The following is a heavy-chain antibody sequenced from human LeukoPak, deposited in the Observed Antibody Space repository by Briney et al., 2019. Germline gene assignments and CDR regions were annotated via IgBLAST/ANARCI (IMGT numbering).Heavy chain of an antibody. D-gene: IGHD5-12*01. V-gene: IGHV1-69*04. Sequence: SVTVSCTASGGTFSSYAISWVRQAPGQGLEWMGRIIPILGIANYAQKFQGRVTITADKSTSTAYMELSSLRSEDTAVYYCARDDSGYDSYWGQGTLVTVSS. CDR3: ARDDSGYDSY. CDR2: IIPILGIA. CDR1: GGTFSSYA. J-gene: IGHJ4*02.